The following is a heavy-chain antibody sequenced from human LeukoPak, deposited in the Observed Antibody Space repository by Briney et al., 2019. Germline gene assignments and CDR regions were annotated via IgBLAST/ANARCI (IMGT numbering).Heavy chain of an antibody. CDR2: IWYDGSNK. D-gene: IGHD3-3*01. CDR3: ANYDFWSGYSHYFDY. V-gene: IGHV3-33*06. J-gene: IGHJ4*02. Sequence: PGRSLRLSCAASGFTFSSYGMHWVRQAPGKGLEWVAVIWYDGSNKYYADSVKGRFTISRDNSKNTLYLQMKSLRTEDTAVYYCANYDFWSGYSHYFDYWGQGTLVTVSS. CDR1: GFTFSSYG.